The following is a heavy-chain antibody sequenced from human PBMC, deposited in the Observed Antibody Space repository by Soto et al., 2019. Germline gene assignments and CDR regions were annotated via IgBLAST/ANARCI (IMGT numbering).Heavy chain of an antibody. J-gene: IGHJ3*02. D-gene: IGHD3-22*01. CDR1: GFTFSSYS. V-gene: IGHV3-21*01. Sequence: VQLVESGGGVVQPGRSLRLSCAASGFTFSSYSMNWVRQAPGKGLEWVSSISSSSSYIYYADSVKGRFTISRDNAKNSLYLQMNSLRAEDTAVYYCAREAGYYYDSSANAFDIWGQGTMVTVSS. CDR2: ISSSSSYI. CDR3: AREAGYYYDSSANAFDI.